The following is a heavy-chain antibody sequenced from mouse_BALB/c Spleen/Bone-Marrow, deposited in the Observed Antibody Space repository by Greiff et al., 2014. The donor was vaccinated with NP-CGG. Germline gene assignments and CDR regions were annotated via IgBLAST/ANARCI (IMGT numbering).Heavy chain of an antibody. CDR3: SRGYYDYLFALDY. Sequence: EVQLQQSGAELVKPGASVKLSCTASGFNIKDTYIYWVKQRPEQGLEWVGRIDPANGNTKYDPKFQGKATIAADTSSNIAYLQLSSLTSEDTAVYYCSRGYYDYLFALDYWGHGTSVTVSS. CDR2: IDPANGNT. J-gene: IGHJ4*01. CDR1: GFNIKDTY. V-gene: IGHV14-3*02. D-gene: IGHD5-5*01.